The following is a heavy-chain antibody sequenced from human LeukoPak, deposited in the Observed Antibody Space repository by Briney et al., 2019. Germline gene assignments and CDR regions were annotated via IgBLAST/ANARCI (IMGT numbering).Heavy chain of an antibody. CDR3: ARHFGSGFDRWFDP. CDR1: GDSFSSYY. D-gene: IGHD5-12*01. J-gene: IGHJ5*02. V-gene: IGHV4-59*08. CDR2: ISYSGNT. Sequence: PSETLSLTCTVSGDSFSSYYWSWIRQPPGKGLEWIGYISYSGNTNYNPSLKSRVTISIDTSKNQFSLKLNSVTAADTAVYYCARHFGSGFDRWFDPWGQGSLVIVSS.